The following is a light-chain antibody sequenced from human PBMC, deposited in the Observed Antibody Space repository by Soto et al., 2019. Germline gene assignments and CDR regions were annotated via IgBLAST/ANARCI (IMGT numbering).Light chain of an antibody. V-gene: IGLV2-8*01. J-gene: IGLJ2*01. CDR2: EVN. Sequence: QSALTQPPSASGSPGQSVTISCTGTSSDIGANNYVSWFQQHPGEAPKLIISEVNKWPSGVPNRYSGSKSGNTASLTVSGLQAEDEADYYCSSYGGRDNLIFGGGTKVTVL. CDR1: SSDIGANNY. CDR3: SSYGGRDNLI.